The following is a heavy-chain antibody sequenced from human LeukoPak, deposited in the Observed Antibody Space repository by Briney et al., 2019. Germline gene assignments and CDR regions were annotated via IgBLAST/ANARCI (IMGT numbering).Heavy chain of an antibody. V-gene: IGHV3-53*01. Sequence: PGRSLRLSCAASGFTVSSNYMTWVRQAPGKGLEWVSVIYSGGGTYYADSVKGRFTISRDNSKNTLYLQMNSLRAEDTAVYYCARDQHYGGIDYWGQGTLVTVSS. D-gene: IGHD4-23*01. CDR3: ARDQHYGGIDY. CDR1: GFTVSSNY. CDR2: IYSGGGT. J-gene: IGHJ4*02.